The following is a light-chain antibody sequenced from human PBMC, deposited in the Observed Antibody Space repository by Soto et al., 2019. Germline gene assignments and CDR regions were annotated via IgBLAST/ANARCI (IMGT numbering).Light chain of an antibody. CDR1: HIGSKS. CDR2: HAS. CDR3: QVWDTSSDPSWV. J-gene: IGLJ3*02. V-gene: IGLV3-21*04. Sequence: SYVLTQPPSVSVAPGKTARITCGGNHIGSKSVHWYQQRPGQAPVLVIYHASDRPSGIPERFSGSNSGNTATLTISRVEAGDEADYYCQVWDTSSDPSWVFGGGTKLTVL.